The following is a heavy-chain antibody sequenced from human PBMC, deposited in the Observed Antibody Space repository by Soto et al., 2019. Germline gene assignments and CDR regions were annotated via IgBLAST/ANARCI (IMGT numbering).Heavy chain of an antibody. CDR3: SGGVGDAF. Sequence: EEQLVESGGGLVQPGGSLRLTCAVSGFSFRSDWMNWVRQAPGKGLEWVAHTNQDGSQKYYVDSVKGRFTIFRDNDKNSLSGQRNSLRGEGTAVYYFSGGVGDAFWGQGTLVTVSS. D-gene: IGHD1-26*01. CDR2: TNQDGSQK. J-gene: IGHJ4*02. CDR1: GFSFRSDW. V-gene: IGHV3-7*04.